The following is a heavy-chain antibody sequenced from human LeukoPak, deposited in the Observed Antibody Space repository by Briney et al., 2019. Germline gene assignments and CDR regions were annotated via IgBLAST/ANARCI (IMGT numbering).Heavy chain of an antibody. V-gene: IGHV3-15*01. D-gene: IGHD4-11*01. Sequence: PGESLRLSCAASGFTFSNAWMSWVRQAPGKGLEWVGRIKSKTDGGTTDYAAPVKGRFTISRDDSKNTLYLQMNSLKTEDTAVYYCTTSFYSFYYYYMDVWGKGTTVTVSS. CDR1: GFTFSNAW. CDR3: TTSFYSFYYYYMDV. J-gene: IGHJ6*03. CDR2: IKSKTDGGTT.